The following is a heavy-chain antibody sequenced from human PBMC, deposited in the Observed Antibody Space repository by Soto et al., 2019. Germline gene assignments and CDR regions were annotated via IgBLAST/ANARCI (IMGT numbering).Heavy chain of an antibody. CDR3: ARGYSGYDYYSVRYYGMDV. J-gene: IGHJ6*02. V-gene: IGHV3-30*03. CDR1: GFSFSSYG. D-gene: IGHD5-12*01. Sequence: GGSLRLSCAASGFSFSSYGMHWVRQAPGKGLEWVAVISPDGSNKDYADSVKGRFTISRDNAKNTLYLQMNSLRAEDTAVYYCARGYSGYDYYSVRYYGMDVWGQGTTVTVSS. CDR2: ISPDGSNK.